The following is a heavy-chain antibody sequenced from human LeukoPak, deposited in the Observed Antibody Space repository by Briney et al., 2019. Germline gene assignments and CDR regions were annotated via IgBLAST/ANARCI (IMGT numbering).Heavy chain of an antibody. CDR2: IYYSGST. CDR1: GGSISSYY. J-gene: IGHJ4*02. V-gene: IGHV4-59*01. CDR3: ARSPTYGGYPTNFDY. Sequence: SETLSLTCTVSGGSISSYYWSWIRQPPGKGLEWIGYIYYSGSTNYNPSLKSRVTISVDTSKNQFSLKLSSVTAADTAVYYCARSPTYGGYPTNFDYWGQGTLVTVSS. D-gene: IGHD5-12*01.